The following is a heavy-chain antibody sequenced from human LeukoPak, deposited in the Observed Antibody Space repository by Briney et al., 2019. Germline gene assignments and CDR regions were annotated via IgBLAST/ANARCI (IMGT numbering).Heavy chain of an antibody. CDR2: ISGSGGYT. D-gene: IGHD6-19*01. J-gene: IGHJ4*02. CDR1: GFTFSSYA. Sequence: GGSLRLSCAASGFTFSSYAMSWVRQDPGRGLEWVSAISGSGGYTWYADSMKGRFTISRDNSKNALYLQMNSLRAEDTAVYYCAKEPIGVAGTFDYWGQGTLVTVSS. CDR3: AKEPIGVAGTFDY. V-gene: IGHV3-23*01.